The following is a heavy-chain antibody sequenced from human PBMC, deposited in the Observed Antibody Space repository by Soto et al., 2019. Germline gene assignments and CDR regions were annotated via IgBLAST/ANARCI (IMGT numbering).Heavy chain of an antibody. CDR3: AKGPGITNWFDP. CDR1: GFTFSSYG. Sequence: GGSLRLSCAASGFTFSSYGMHWVRQAPGKGLEWVAVISYDGSNKYYADSVKGRFTISRDNSKNTLYLQMNSLRAEDTAVYYCAKGPGITNWFDPWGQGTLVTVSS. D-gene: IGHD1-20*01. V-gene: IGHV3-30*18. CDR2: ISYDGSNK. J-gene: IGHJ5*02.